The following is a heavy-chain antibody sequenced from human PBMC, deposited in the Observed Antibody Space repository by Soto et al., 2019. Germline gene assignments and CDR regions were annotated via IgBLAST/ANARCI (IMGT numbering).Heavy chain of an antibody. CDR1: GFPFGTTD. Sequence: GGSLRLSCAASGFPFGTTDMSWVRQAPGEGLEWVSTIDGSGGITFYADSVKGRFTITRDNSRNTVYLQMNSLRGDDTALYYCVKNSGWFNTWGQGALVTVSS. CDR2: IDGSGGIT. V-gene: IGHV3-23*01. CDR3: VKNSGWFNT. D-gene: IGHD3-10*01. J-gene: IGHJ5*02.